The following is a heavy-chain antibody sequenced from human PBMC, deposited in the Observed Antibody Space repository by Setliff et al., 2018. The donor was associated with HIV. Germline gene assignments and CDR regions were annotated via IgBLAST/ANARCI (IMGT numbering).Heavy chain of an antibody. CDR2: IYYGGST. V-gene: IGHV4-39*01. J-gene: IGHJ6*03. Sequence: PSETLSLTCTVSGGSISSSSYYWGWIRQPPGKGLEWIGSIYYGGSTYYNPSLKSRVTISVDTSKNQFSLKLSSVTAADTAVYYCARTLSTMVKTDGYYDYYYMDVWGKGTTVTVSS. CDR1: GGSISSSSYY. CDR3: ARTLSTMVKTDGYYDYYYMDV. D-gene: IGHD3-10*01.